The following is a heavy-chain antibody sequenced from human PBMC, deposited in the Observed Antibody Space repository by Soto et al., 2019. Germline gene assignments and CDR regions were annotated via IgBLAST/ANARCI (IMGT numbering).Heavy chain of an antibody. Sequence: GGSLRLSCAASGFTFSTYSMNWVRQAPGKGLEWVSSISSASTYIYYADSVKGRFTISRDNAKNSLYLQMNSLRAEDTAVYYCARDQVGALYYYYYGMDVWGQGTTATVSS. CDR3: ARDQVGALYYYYYGMDV. D-gene: IGHD1-26*01. CDR2: ISSASTYI. J-gene: IGHJ6*02. CDR1: GFTFSTYS. V-gene: IGHV3-21*01.